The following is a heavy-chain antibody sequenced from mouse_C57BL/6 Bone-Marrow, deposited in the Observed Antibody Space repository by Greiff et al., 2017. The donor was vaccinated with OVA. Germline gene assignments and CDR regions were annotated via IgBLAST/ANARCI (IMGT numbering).Heavy chain of an antibody. J-gene: IGHJ3*01. D-gene: IGHD2-10*02. V-gene: IGHV1-4*01. CDR1: GYTFTSYT. CDR2: INPSSGNT. Sequence: QVQLQQSGAELARPGASVKMSCKASGYTFTSYTMHWVKQRPGQGLEWNGYINPSSGNTKYNQKFKDKATLTADKSYSTAYMQLSSLPSDDAAVYYCARWGYELAYWCQGTLVTVSA. CDR3: ARWGYELAY.